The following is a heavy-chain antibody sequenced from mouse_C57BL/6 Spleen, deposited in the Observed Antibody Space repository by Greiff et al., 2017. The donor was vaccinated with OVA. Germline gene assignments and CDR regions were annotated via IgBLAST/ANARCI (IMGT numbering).Heavy chain of an antibody. CDR1: GYTFTSYW. Sequence: QVQLQQPGAELVKPGASVKLSCKASGYTFTSYWMQWVKQRPGQGLEWIGEIDPSDSYTNYNQKFKGKATLTVDTSSSTAYMQLSSLTSEDSAVYYCATSYGSSYDYFDYWGQGTTLTVSS. CDR3: ATSYGSSYDYFDY. J-gene: IGHJ2*01. V-gene: IGHV1-50*01. D-gene: IGHD1-1*01. CDR2: IDPSDSYT.